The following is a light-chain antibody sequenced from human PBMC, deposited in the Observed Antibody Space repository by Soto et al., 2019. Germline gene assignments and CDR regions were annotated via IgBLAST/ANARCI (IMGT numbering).Light chain of an antibody. J-gene: IGKJ4*01. CDR1: QSASSN. CDR2: AAS. CDR3: QQYNKWPLT. V-gene: IGKV3-15*01. Sequence: EIMMTQSPATLSVSPGARATLSCRASQSASSNLAWYQRKPGQAPWLLIYAASTRATGIPARFSSSGSGTEVTRTISILQSEDFAVYYCQQYNKWPLTFGGGTKVEIK.